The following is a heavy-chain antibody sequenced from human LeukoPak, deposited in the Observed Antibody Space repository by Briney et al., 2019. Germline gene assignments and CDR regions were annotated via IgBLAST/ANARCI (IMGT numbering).Heavy chain of an antibody. V-gene: IGHV3-64D*06. CDR2: ISANGGST. CDR1: GFTFSNHA. Sequence: GGSLRLSCSGSGFTFSNHAMHWVRQAPGKRLEYVSGISANGGSTYYADSVKGKFTISRDNSKNTLYLQMSSLRPEDTAVYSCVQDWVATIVAPRHFDYWGQGTLVTVSS. J-gene: IGHJ4*02. CDR3: VQDWVATIVAPRHFDY. D-gene: IGHD5-24*01.